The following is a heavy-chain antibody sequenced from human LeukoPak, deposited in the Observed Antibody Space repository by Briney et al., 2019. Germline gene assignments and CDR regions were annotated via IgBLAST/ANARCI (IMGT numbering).Heavy chain of an antibody. J-gene: IGHJ4*02. CDR2: IYHSGST. V-gene: IGHV4-30-2*01. CDR3: ARDRYSGSLFDY. D-gene: IGHD1-26*01. Sequence: PSETLSLTCTVSGGSISSGGYYWSWIRQPPGKGLEWIGYIYHSGSTYYNPSLKSRVTISVDRSKNQFSLKLSSVTAADTAVYYCARDRYSGSLFDYWGQGTLVTVSS. CDR1: GGSISSGGYY.